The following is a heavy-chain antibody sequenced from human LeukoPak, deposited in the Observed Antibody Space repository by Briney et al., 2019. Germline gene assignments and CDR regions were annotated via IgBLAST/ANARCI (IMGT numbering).Heavy chain of an antibody. V-gene: IGHV3-48*03. Sequence: GGSLRLSCAASGFTFSSFEMNWVRQAPGKGLEWISYISTSGSTIDYADSVKGRFTVSRDNAKNSLFLQMNSLRAEDTAVYYCVRGPPADYSISWYGGRLYWGQGTLVTVSS. CDR3: VRGPPADYSISWYGGRLY. D-gene: IGHD6-13*01. CDR1: GFTFSSFE. J-gene: IGHJ4*02. CDR2: ISTSGSTI.